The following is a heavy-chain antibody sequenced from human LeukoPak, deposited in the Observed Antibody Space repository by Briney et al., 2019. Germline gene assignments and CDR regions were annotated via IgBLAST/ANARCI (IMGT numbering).Heavy chain of an antibody. CDR1: GYTFTSYY. Sequence: ASVKVSRKASGYTFTSYYMHWVRQAPGQGLEWMGRINPNSGVTDYAQKFQGRITMTRDTSISTAYMELSRLRSDDSAMYYCARAASGTYYFDYWGQGTLVTVSS. CDR3: ARAASGTYYFDY. CDR2: INPNSGVT. D-gene: IGHD6-13*01. J-gene: IGHJ4*02. V-gene: IGHV1-2*06.